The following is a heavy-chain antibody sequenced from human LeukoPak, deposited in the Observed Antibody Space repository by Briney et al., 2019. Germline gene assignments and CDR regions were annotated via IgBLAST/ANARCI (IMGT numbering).Heavy chain of an antibody. D-gene: IGHD2-21*02. CDR1: GFTFNRCW. J-gene: IGHJ1*01. V-gene: IGHV3-7*01. Sequence: GGSLRLSCVVSGFTFNRCWMNWVRQAPGKGLEWVAHINPDGRDTYYVDSVKGRFTISRNNAQNSMYLQMNSLRVEDTAVYYCTSWGDTTAEYFQRWGQGTLVTVSS. CDR3: TSWGDTTAEYFQR. CDR2: INPDGRDT.